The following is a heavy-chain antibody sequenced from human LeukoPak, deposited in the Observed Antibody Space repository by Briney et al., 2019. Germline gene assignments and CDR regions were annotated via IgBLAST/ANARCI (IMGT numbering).Heavy chain of an antibody. CDR2: IYSGGST. D-gene: IGHD2-21*02. Sequence: GGSLRLSCAASGFSVSSNFMSWVRQAPGKGLEWVSVIYSGGSTYYADSVKGRFTISRDNSKNTVYFQMNSLRAEDTAIYYCAIGVGVAVVTFGYWGQGTLVTVSS. CDR1: GFSVSSNF. V-gene: IGHV3-53*01. CDR3: AIGVGVAVVTFGY. J-gene: IGHJ4*02.